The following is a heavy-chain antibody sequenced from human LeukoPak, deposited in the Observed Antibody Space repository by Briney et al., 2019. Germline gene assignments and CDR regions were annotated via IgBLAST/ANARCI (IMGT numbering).Heavy chain of an antibody. J-gene: IGHJ3*01. CDR3: ARLSVAAAGT. CDR2: IYHSGST. Sequence: SETLSLTCTVSGYSISSGYYWGWIGQPPGKGLEWIGSIYHSGSTYYNPSLKSRVTISVDTSKNQFSLKLSSVTAADTAVYYCARLSVAAAGTWGQGTMATVSS. D-gene: IGHD6-13*01. CDR1: GYSISSGYY. V-gene: IGHV4-38-2*02.